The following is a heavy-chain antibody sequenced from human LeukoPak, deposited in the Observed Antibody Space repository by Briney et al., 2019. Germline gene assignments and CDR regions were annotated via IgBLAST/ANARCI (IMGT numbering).Heavy chain of an antibody. D-gene: IGHD6-13*01. CDR3: VRDGYSGSWYDY. CDR2: IWYDGSNK. V-gene: IGHV3-33*01. J-gene: IGHJ4*02. CDR1: GFSFRTYG. Sequence: GGSLRLSCAASGFSFRTYGMHWVRQAPGKGLEWVAVIWYDGSNKNYADSVKGRFTISRDNSKNTLYLQMNSLRAEDTAIYYCVRDGYSGSWYDYWGQGTLVTVSS.